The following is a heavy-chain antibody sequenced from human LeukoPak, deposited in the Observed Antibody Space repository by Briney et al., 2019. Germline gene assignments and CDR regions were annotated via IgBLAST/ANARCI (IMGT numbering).Heavy chain of an antibody. D-gene: IGHD6-19*01. Sequence: GGSLRLSCAASGFTFSSYVMNWVRQAPGEGLEWVSGISGSGGSTYYADSVKGRFTISRDNSKNTLYLQMNSLRAEDTAVYYCAKSPAWVAVDRLDYWGQGTLVTVSS. CDR3: AKSPAWVAVDRLDY. V-gene: IGHV3-23*01. CDR1: GFTFSSYV. CDR2: ISGSGGST. J-gene: IGHJ4*02.